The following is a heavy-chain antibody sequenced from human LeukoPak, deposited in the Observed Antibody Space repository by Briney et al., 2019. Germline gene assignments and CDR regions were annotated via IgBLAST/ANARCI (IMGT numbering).Heavy chain of an antibody. CDR2: IIPILGIA. CDR3: ARDPYLEGGYYS. V-gene: IGHV1-69*04. J-gene: IGHJ4*02. Sequence: GASVKVSCKASGGTFSSYAISWVRQAPGQGLEWMGRIIPILGIANYARKFQGRVTITADKSTSTAYMEQSSLRSEDTAVYYCARDPYLEGGYYSWGQGTLVTVSS. D-gene: IGHD3-3*01. CDR1: GGTFSSYA.